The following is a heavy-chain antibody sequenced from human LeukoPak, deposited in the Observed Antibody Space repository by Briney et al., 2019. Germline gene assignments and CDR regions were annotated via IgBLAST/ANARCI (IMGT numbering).Heavy chain of an antibody. Sequence: GGSLRLSCAASGFTFSSYSMNWVRQAPGKGLEWVSSISSSSSYIYYADSVKGRFTISRDNAKNSLYLQMNSLRAEDTAVYYCARDLSVVGDFIAGAFDIWGQGTMVTVSS. CDR1: GFTFSSYS. V-gene: IGHV3-21*01. D-gene: IGHD2-15*01. CDR3: ARDLSVVGDFIAGAFDI. J-gene: IGHJ3*02. CDR2: ISSSSSYI.